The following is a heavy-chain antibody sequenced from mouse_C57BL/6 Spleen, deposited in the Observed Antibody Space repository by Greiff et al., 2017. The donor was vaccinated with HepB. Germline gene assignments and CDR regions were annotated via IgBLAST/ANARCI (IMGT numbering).Heavy chain of an antibody. V-gene: IGHV1-64*01. Sequence: QVQLQQPGAELVKPGASVKLSCKASGYTFTSYWMHWVKQRPGQGLEWIGMIHPNSGSTNYNEKFKSKATLTVDKSSSTAYMQLSSLTSEDSAVYYCAREDYGSSCFDYWGQGTTLTVSS. CDR2: IHPNSGST. J-gene: IGHJ2*01. D-gene: IGHD1-1*01. CDR1: GYTFTSYW. CDR3: AREDYGSSCFDY.